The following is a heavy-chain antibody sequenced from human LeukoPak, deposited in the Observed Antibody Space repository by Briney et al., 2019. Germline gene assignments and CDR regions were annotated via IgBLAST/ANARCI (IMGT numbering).Heavy chain of an antibody. D-gene: IGHD3-9*01. CDR1: GFTFSSYA. Sequence: GGSLRLSCAASGFTFSSYAMSWVRQAPGKGLEWVSAISGSGGSTYYADSVKGRFTISRDNSKNTLYLQMNSLRAEDTAVYYCAKTGKYYDILTGYSTTYYFDYWGRGTLVTVSS. J-gene: IGHJ4*02. CDR3: AKTGKYYDILTGYSTTYYFDY. CDR2: ISGSGGST. V-gene: IGHV3-23*01.